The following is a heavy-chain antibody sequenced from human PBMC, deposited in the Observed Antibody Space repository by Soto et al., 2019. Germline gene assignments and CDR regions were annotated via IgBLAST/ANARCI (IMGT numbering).Heavy chain of an antibody. CDR3: PRPLYASASFYGMDV. CDR2: IYHSGST. Sequence: PSETLSLTCAVSGGSISSSNWWSWVRQPPGKGLEWIGEIYHSGSTNYNPSLKSRVTISVDKSKNQFSLKLSSVTAADTAVYYCPRPLYASASFYGMDVWGQGTTVTVSS. D-gene: IGHD3-10*01. J-gene: IGHJ6*02. V-gene: IGHV4-4*02. CDR1: GGSISSSNW.